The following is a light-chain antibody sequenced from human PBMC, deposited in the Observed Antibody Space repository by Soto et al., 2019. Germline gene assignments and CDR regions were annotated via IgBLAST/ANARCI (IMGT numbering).Light chain of an antibody. J-gene: IGKJ5*01. CDR3: QQYGSAPST. CDR1: QSVXSK. V-gene: IGKV3-15*01. CDR2: GAS. Sequence: IGVTKCAATLSVSPGEGSTLPCRASQSVXSKLVCYQQKPGQAPRILXDGASTMATGIPARFSGDGSVTHLTLPISRLEAEDFVTYYCQQYGSAPSTFGQGTRLEI.